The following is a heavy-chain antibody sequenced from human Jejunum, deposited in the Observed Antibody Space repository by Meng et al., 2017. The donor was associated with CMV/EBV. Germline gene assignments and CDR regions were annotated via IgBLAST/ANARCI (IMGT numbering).Heavy chain of an antibody. V-gene: IGHV1-18*01. D-gene: IGHD7-27*01. J-gene: IGHJ4*02. CDR1: GGSVNNYA. Sequence: QVQVVQAGAEVKMPWYSVNVSCKSSGGSVNNYALSWVRQAPGQGLEWMGWISLGNGQTVYGHKVQGRVTVTTDTSTSTAYMELRSLRSDDTAMYYCARDVWGFDYWGQGTLVTVSS. CDR2: ISLGNGQT. CDR3: ARDVWGFDY.